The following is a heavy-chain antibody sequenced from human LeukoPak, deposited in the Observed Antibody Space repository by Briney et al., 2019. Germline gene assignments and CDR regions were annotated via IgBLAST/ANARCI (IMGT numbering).Heavy chain of an antibody. D-gene: IGHD6-19*01. CDR1: GYTFTSYG. J-gene: IGHJ5*02. CDR2: MNPNSGNT. Sequence: ASVKVSCKASGYTFTSYGISWVRQAPGQGLEWMGWMNPNSGNTGYAQKFQGRVTMTRNTSISTAYMELSSLRSEDTAVYYCARGPVAGTPAWFDPWGQGTLVTVSS. CDR3: ARGPVAGTPAWFDP. V-gene: IGHV1-8*02.